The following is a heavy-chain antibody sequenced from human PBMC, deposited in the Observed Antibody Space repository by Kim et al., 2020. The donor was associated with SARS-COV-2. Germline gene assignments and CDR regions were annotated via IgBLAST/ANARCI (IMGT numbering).Heavy chain of an antibody. D-gene: IGHD1-26*01. Sequence: GGSLRLSCAASGFTFSSYSMNWVRQSPGKGLEWVSSISSSSSYIYYADSVKGRFTISRDNAKNSLYLQMNSLRAEDTAVYYCARDHYSGSPFDYWGQGTLVTVSS. CDR2: ISSSSSYI. CDR3: ARDHYSGSPFDY. V-gene: IGHV3-21*01. J-gene: IGHJ4*02. CDR1: GFTFSSYS.